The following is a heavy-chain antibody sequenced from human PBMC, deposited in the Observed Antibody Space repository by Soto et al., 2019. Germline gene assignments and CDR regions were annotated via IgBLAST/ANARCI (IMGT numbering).Heavy chain of an antibody. CDR2: IYHTGTS. CDR1: GGSVNNGSYY. CDR3: ARNSRGYIYGYYFDS. V-gene: IGHV4-61*03. Sequence: LSLTCTVSGGSVNNGSYYWSWIRQPPGKGLEWIGYIYHTGTSNHNPSLKSRVTMSVDTSKNLFSLKVKSVTAADTAVYYCARNSRGYIYGYYFDSWGRGTLVTVSS. J-gene: IGHJ4*02. D-gene: IGHD5-18*01.